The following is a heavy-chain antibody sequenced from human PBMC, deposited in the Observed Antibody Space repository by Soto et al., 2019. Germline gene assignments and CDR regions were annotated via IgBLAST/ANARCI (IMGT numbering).Heavy chain of an antibody. J-gene: IGHJ4*02. CDR2: VSATAGTT. CDR3: AKDRLAGGFDY. CDR1: GFTFSSYC. Sequence: GGSLRLSCAASGFTFSSYCMRWVRQAPGKGLEWVSLVSATAGTTYYTDSVKGRFTISRDNSRNTVYLQMNSVRADDTAVYYCAKDRLAGGFDYWGQGTLVTSPQ. D-gene: IGHD3-16*01. V-gene: IGHV3-23*01.